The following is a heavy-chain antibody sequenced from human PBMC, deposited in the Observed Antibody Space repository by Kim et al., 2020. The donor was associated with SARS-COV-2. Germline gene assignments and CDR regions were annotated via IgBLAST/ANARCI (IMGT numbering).Heavy chain of an antibody. Sequence: SITSRVTISVDTSKNQFSLKLTSVTAADTAMYYCARELGILYGAGNAFDICGQGTMVTVSS. CDR3: ARELGILYGAGNAFDI. D-gene: IGHD7-27*01. J-gene: IGHJ3*02. V-gene: IGHV4-59*01.